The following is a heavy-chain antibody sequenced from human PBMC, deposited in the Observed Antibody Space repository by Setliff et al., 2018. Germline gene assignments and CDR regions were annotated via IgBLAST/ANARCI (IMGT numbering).Heavy chain of an antibody. CDR1: GGSINSGGYY. D-gene: IGHD2-21*01. J-gene: IGHJ6*03. CDR2: AYHSGSA. V-gene: IGHV4-31*03. CDR3: ARGLEGEDYFYYMDV. Sequence: TLSLTCTVSGGSINSGGYYRTWIRQHPGKGLEWIGCAYHSGSAYYNPSLKSRVTMSVDKSKNQFSLKLTSVTAADTAVYYCARGLEGEDYFYYMDVWGKGNTVTVSS.